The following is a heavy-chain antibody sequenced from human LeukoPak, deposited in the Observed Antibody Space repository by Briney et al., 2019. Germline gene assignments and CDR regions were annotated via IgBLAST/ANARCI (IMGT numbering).Heavy chain of an antibody. CDR1: GGSISSYY. V-gene: IGHV4-4*07. D-gene: IGHD2-21*02. Sequence: SETLSLTCTVSGGSISSYYWSWIRQPAGKGLEWIGRIYTSGSTNYNPSLKSRVTMSVDTSKNQFSLKLSSVTAADTAVYYCAREYDCGGDCYSHWFDPWGQGTLVTVSS. CDR2: IYTSGST. J-gene: IGHJ5*02. CDR3: AREYDCGGDCYSHWFDP.